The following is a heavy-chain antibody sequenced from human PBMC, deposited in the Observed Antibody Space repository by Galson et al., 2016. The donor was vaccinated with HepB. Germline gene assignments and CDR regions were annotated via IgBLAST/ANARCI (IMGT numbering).Heavy chain of an antibody. Sequence: SLRLSCAASGFTFSSYAIHWVRQAPGKGLEYVSAISSSGGKTYYADSVKDRFTISRDNSKNTLYLQMSSLRSEDTAVYYCVRTPYYYDSSGSIWEHYFDYWGQGALVTVSS. V-gene: IGHV3-64D*09. CDR1: GFTFSSYA. CDR3: VRTPYYYDSSGSIWEHYFDY. CDR2: ISSSGGKT. J-gene: IGHJ4*02. D-gene: IGHD3-22*01.